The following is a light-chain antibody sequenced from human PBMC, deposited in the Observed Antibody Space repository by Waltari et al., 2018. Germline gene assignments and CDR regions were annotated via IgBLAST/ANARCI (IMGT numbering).Light chain of an antibody. V-gene: IGLV2-23*03. Sequence: QSALTQPAPVSGSPGQSITISCTGTSSDVGTYSLVSWYQQHPGKAPKLMIFDGSKRPSGVSDRFSGSKSDNTASLTISGLQAEDEADYYCCSYAGSTTFVVFGGGTKLTVL. J-gene: IGLJ2*01. CDR1: SSDVGTYSL. CDR2: DGS. CDR3: CSYAGSTTFVV.